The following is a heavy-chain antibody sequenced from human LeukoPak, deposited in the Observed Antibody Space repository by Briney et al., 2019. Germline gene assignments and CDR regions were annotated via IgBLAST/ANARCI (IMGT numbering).Heavy chain of an antibody. Sequence: SETLSLTCTVSGGSFRGNICYWGWIRQPPGKALHSVCSIYYSGSTHYNPSLKSRLTISVDTSKNQFSLELTSVTAADTAMYYCTRKCSWTRRYGEKHNWFDPWGHGAQVTVS. CDR2: IYYSGST. J-gene: IGHJ5*02. CDR3: TRKCSWTRRYGEKHNWFDP. CDR1: GGSFRGNICY. D-gene: IGHD2-2*01. V-gene: IGHV4-39*07.